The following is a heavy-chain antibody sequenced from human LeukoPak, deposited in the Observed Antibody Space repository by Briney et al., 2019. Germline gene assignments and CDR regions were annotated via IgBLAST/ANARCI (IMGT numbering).Heavy chain of an antibody. J-gene: IGHJ5*02. Sequence: SETLSLTCTVSGGSISSSAYHWGWIRQPPGKGLEWIGSIHIGGSTYYNPSLKSRVTISVDTSKNQFSLKLSSVTAADTAVYYCARGGPDYDILPAPRVLNWFDPWGQGTLVTVSS. CDR3: ARGGPDYDILPAPRVLNWFDP. V-gene: IGHV4-39*07. D-gene: IGHD3-9*01. CDR1: GGSISSSAYH. CDR2: IHIGGST.